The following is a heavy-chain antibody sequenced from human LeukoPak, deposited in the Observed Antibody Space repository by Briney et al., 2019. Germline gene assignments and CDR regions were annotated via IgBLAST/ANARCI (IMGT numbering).Heavy chain of an antibody. CDR1: GFTFSTYA. Sequence: GGSLRLSCAASGFTFSTYAMHWVRQAPGKGLEWVAVISYDGSNKYYADSVKGRFTISRDNSKNTLYLQMNSLRAEDTAVYYCARGLVVVIPAAEPKYYYYGMDVWGQGTTVTVSS. CDR2: ISYDGSNK. J-gene: IGHJ6*02. D-gene: IGHD2-2*01. CDR3: ARGLVVVIPAAEPKYYYYGMDV. V-gene: IGHV3-30*04.